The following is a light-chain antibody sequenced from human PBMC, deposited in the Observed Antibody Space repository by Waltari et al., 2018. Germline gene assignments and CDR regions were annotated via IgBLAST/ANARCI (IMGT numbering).Light chain of an antibody. Sequence: QSALTQPRSVSGSPGQSVTVACTGTSTNVGTSNYIHWYQHHPGRAPKLLIFDANKRPSGVPDRFSCSKSDNTASLTISGLRPEDEAYYYCCSSVVSYTVVFGGGTKVTVL. CDR2: DAN. CDR1: STNVGTSNY. V-gene: IGLV2-11*01. J-gene: IGLJ2*01. CDR3: CSSVVSYTVV.